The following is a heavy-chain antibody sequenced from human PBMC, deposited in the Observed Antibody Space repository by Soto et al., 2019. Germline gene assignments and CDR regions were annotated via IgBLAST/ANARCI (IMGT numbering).Heavy chain of an antibody. CDR2: TYYRSKWYK. CDR3: AREPTIAAPPNWFDP. Sequence: PSQTLSLTCAISGDSVSSNSAAWHWIRQSPSRGLACLGMTYYRSKWYKDYALSVKCRITINPDTSKNQFSLQLNSVTPEDTAVYYCAREPTIAAPPNWFDPWGQGTLVTVSS. V-gene: IGHV6-1*01. J-gene: IGHJ5*02. CDR1: GDSVSSNSAA. D-gene: IGHD6-6*01.